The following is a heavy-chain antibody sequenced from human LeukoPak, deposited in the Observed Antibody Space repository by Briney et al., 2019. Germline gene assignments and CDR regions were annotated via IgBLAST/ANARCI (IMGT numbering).Heavy chain of an antibody. Sequence: ASVKFSCKASGYIFSSYGMNWVRQAPGQGLEWMGWINISTGNATYAQGFTGRFVFSLDTSVSTTYLQISRLKAEDTAVYYCASGPSYSGSNEYFDSWGQGTLVTVSS. J-gene: IGHJ4*02. D-gene: IGHD1-26*01. CDR1: GYIFSSYG. CDR3: ASGPSYSGSNEYFDS. CDR2: INISTGNA. V-gene: IGHV7-4-1*02.